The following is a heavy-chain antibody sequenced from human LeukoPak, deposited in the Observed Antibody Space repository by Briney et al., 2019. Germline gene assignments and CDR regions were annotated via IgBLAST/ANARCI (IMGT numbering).Heavy chain of an antibody. D-gene: IGHD2-2*02. Sequence: NPSETLSLTCTVSGGSISSYYWSWIRQPAGKGLEWIGRIYTSGSTNYNPSLKSRVTMSVDTSKNQFSLKLSSVTAADTAVYYCARDSVVVVPAAIPVVEDYYYYGMDVWGQGTTVTVSS. CDR1: GGSISSYY. V-gene: IGHV4-4*07. CDR2: IYTSGST. J-gene: IGHJ6*02. CDR3: ARDSVVVVPAAIPVVEDYYYYGMDV.